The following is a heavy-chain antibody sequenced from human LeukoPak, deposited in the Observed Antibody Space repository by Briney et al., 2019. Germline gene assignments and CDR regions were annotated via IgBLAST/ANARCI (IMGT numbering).Heavy chain of an antibody. J-gene: IGHJ6*02. Sequence: GGSLRLSCAASGFTFDDYAMHWVRQAPGKGLEWVSGISWNSGSIGYADSVKGRFIISRDNAKNSLYLQMNSLRAEDTALYYCAKDIRLAAENYYYGMDVWGQGTTVTVSS. CDR2: ISWNSGSI. CDR3: AKDIRLAAENYYYGMDV. CDR1: GFTFDDYA. V-gene: IGHV3-9*01. D-gene: IGHD6-13*01.